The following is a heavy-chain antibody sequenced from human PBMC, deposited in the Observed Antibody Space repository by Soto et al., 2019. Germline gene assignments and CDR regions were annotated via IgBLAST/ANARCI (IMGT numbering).Heavy chain of an antibody. J-gene: IGHJ4*02. Sequence: GGSLRLSCAASGFTFSSYSMNWVRQAPGKGLEWVSSISSSSSYIYYADSVKGRFTISRDNAKNSLYLQMNRLRAEDTAVYYCARDVGYCSGGSCLPTNLDYWGQGTLVTVSS. CDR1: GFTFSSYS. CDR3: ARDVGYCSGGSCLPTNLDY. D-gene: IGHD2-15*01. V-gene: IGHV3-21*01. CDR2: ISSSSSYI.